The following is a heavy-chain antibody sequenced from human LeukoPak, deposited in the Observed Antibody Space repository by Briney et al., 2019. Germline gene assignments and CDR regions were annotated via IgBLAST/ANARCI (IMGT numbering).Heavy chain of an antibody. V-gene: IGHV1-69*04. CDR2: IIPILGIA. J-gene: IGHJ4*02. CDR1: GGTFSSYA. CDR3: AQVENWNDEGGTFDY. D-gene: IGHD1-1*01. Sequence: ASVKVSCKASGGTFSSYAISWVRQAPGQGLEWMGRIIPILGIANYAQKFQGRVTITADKSTSTAYMELSSLRSEDTAVYYCAQVENWNDEGGTFDYWGQGTLVTVSS.